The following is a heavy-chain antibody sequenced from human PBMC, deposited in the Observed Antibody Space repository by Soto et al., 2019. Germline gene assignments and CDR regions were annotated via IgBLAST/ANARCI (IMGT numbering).Heavy chain of an antibody. D-gene: IGHD2-15*01. CDR2: IYYSGST. Sequence: SETLSLTCTVSGGSISSGGYYWSWIRQHPGKGLEWIGYIYYSGSTYYNPSLKSRVTISVDTSKNQFSLKLSSVTAADTAVYYCARGAGYPNWFDPWGQGTMVTVYS. CDR1: GGSISSGGYY. V-gene: IGHV4-31*03. CDR3: ARGAGYPNWFDP. J-gene: IGHJ5*02.